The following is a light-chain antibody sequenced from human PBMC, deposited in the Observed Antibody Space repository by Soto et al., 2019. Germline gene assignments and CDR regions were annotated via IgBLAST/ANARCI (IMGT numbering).Light chain of an antibody. V-gene: IGKV1-5*03. CDR3: QHYNSYSEA. J-gene: IGKJ1*01. CDR1: QTISSW. CDR2: KAS. Sequence: DIQMTQSPSTLSGSVGVRVTITCRASQTISSWLAWYQQKPGKAPKLLIYKASTLKSGVLSRFSGSGSGTEFTLTISSLQPDDFATYYCQHYNSYSEAFGQGTKVELK.